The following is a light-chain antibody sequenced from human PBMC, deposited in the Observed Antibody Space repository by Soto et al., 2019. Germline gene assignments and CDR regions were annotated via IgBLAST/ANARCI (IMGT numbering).Light chain of an antibody. CDR3: QQYNSYPWT. CDR2: KAF. CDR1: QSISSW. Sequence: DIQMTQSPSTLSASVGDRVTITCRASQSISSWLDGYQQKPGKAPKLLLYKAFSLESGVPSRFGGSGSGTEFTLTISSLQPDDFATYYCQQYNSYPWTCGQGTKVEIK. V-gene: IGKV1-5*03. J-gene: IGKJ1*01.